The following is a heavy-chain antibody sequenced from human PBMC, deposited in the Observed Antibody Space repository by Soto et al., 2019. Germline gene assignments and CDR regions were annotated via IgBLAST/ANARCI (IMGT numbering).Heavy chain of an antibody. CDR1: GFYLSNSNCY. CDR2: IFYGGNT. Sequence: PSETKCLTYTFSGFYLSNSNCYLAWIRPPPGKGLEWIANIFYGGNTYYNPSLKSRVTVSVDSSNNQFSLTVNSVTAADTAVYYCERPMFVRRQDGFDLWGQGTMVTVSS. V-gene: IGHV4-39*01. D-gene: IGHD3-10*02. CDR3: ERPMFVRRQDGFDL. J-gene: IGHJ3*01.